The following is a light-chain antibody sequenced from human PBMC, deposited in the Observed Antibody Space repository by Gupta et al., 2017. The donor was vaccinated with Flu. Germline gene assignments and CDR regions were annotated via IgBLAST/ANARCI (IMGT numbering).Light chain of an antibody. Sequence: SVLTQQPSASGPPGQRVTISCSGTSSNIGSNDVYWYQKFPGTAPKLLIYRNDQRPSGVPDRFSGSKSGTSASLAISGLRSEDEADYYCATWDDSMSVHWVFGGGTKLTVL. CDR1: SSNIGSND. J-gene: IGLJ3*02. CDR3: ATWDDSMSVHWV. CDR2: RND. V-gene: IGLV1-47*01.